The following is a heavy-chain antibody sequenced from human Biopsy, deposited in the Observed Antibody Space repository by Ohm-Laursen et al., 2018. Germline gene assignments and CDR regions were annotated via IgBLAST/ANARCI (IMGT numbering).Heavy chain of an antibody. CDR3: ARWDY. J-gene: IGHJ4*02. V-gene: IGHV3-30*03. Sequence: SLRLSCAASGFTFTSYAMHWVRQAPDKGLEWVAVISYDGSGEYYADSLQGRFIISRDNPKNTVDLQMNSLRAEDTAVYFCARWDYWGQGTLVTVSS. CDR2: ISYDGSGE. CDR1: GFTFTSYA.